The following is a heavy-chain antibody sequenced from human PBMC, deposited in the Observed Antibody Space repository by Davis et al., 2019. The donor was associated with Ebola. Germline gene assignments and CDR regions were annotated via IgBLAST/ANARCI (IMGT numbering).Heavy chain of an antibody. J-gene: IGHJ4*02. D-gene: IGHD2-2*01. CDR2: IYYSGST. Sequence: SETLSLTCTVSGGSISSSSYYWGWIRQPPGKGLEWIGSIYYSGSTYYNPSLKSRVTISVDTSKNQFSLKLSSVTAADTAVYYCARAQNCISTSCYDLSYYFDYWGQGTLVTVSS. CDR3: ARAQNCISTSCYDLSYYFDY. V-gene: IGHV4-39*01. CDR1: GGSISSSSYY.